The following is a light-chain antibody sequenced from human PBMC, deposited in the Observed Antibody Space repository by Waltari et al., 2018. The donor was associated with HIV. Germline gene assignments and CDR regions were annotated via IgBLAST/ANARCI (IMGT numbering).Light chain of an antibody. CDR1: QSIGTY. Sequence: DIQMTQSPSSLSSSVADRVAITCRASQSIGTYLNWYQHKSGTPPKLLIYAASSLQSGVPSRFSASGSGTDFIFTITSMHPDDVATYYCQQSYRTPPTFGQGTHL. J-gene: IGKJ2*01. V-gene: IGKV1-39*01. CDR3: QQSYRTPPT. CDR2: AAS.